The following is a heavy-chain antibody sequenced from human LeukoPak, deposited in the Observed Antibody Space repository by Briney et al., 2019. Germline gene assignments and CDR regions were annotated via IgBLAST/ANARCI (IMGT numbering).Heavy chain of an antibody. D-gene: IGHD1-26*01. CDR1: GFIFSTYD. V-gene: IGHV3-13*01. CDR2: IGKTGDT. CDR3: ARGAPSGFDY. Sequence: PGGSLRLSCAAPGFIFSTYDFHWVRQATGKGLEWVSSIGKTGDTYYSGSVKDRFTISRENAKNSLYLQMNSLRAGDTAIYYCARGAPSGFDYWGQGTLATVSS. J-gene: IGHJ4*02.